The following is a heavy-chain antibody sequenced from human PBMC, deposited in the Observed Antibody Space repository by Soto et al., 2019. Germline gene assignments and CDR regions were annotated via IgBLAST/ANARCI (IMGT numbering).Heavy chain of an antibody. CDR2: INHDGSKT. CDR1: QFSFSSYW. D-gene: IGHD6-13*01. V-gene: IGHV3-74*01. Sequence: GGSLRLSCAASQFSFSSYWMHWVRQVPGKGPAWVSRINHDGSKTEYADSVKGRFTISRDNTNNTRYLQMNSLRVEDTAMYYCVREPWGFSGTWYDYWGQGTLVTVSS. J-gene: IGHJ4*02. CDR3: VREPWGFSGTWYDY.